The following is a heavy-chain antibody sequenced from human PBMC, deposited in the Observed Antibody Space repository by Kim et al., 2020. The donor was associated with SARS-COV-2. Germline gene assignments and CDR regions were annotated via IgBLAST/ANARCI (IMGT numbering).Heavy chain of an antibody. V-gene: IGHV5-51*01. J-gene: IGHJ4*02. CDR3: ARRGYCSSTSCPHFDY. Sequence: GESLKISCKGSGYSFTSYWIGWVRQMPGKGLEWMGIIYPGDSDTRYSPSFQGQVTISADKSISTAYLQWSSLKASDTAMYYCARRGYCSSTSCPHFDYWGQGTLVTVSS. D-gene: IGHD2-2*01. CDR2: IYPGDSDT. CDR1: GYSFTSYW.